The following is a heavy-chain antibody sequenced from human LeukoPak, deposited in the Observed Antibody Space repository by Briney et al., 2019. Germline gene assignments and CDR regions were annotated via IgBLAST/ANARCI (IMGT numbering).Heavy chain of an antibody. CDR3: ARLSIAVAGPGPP. CDR2: INPNSGGT. V-gene: IGHV1-2*02. D-gene: IGHD6-19*01. Sequence: WINPNSGGTNYAQNFQGRVTMTRDTSISTAYMELSRLRSDDTAVYYCARLSIAVAGPGPPWGQGTLVTVSS. J-gene: IGHJ5*02.